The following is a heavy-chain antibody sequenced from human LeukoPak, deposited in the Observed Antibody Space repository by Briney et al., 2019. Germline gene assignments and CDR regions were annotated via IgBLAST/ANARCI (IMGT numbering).Heavy chain of an antibody. CDR3: VRAVGGNDGRTFGY. V-gene: IGHV3-74*01. CDR2: VSSDGSIT. D-gene: IGHD3-3*01. J-gene: IGHJ4*02. Sequence: GGSLRLSCAASGFTFSSYWMHWVRQAPGKGLVWVSRVSSDGSITDYTDSVKGRFTISRDNAKNTLYLQMNSLRAEDTAMYYYVRAVGGNDGRTFGYWAQGTLVTVSS. CDR1: GFTFSSYW.